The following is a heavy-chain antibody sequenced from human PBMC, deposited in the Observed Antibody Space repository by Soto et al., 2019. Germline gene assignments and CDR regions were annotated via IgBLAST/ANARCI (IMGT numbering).Heavy chain of an antibody. D-gene: IGHD3-22*01. J-gene: IGHJ1*01. Sequence: QVQLVQSGAEVKKPGASVKVSCKASGYTFTVFYMNWVRQAPGQGLEWIGWTTPNSGDTNYAQKFQGRVTMTRDTSISTAYMELSRLRSDDTAVYYCARVGSGYPEYFQHWGQGTRLTVSS. V-gene: IGHV1-2*02. CDR2: TTPNSGDT. CDR3: ARVGSGYPEYFQH. CDR1: GYTFTVFY.